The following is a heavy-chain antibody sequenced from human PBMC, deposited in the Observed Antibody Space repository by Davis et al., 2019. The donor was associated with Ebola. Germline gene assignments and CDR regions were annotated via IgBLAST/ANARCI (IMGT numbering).Heavy chain of an antibody. CDR3: ARDVGFSYSSGWYGWHAFDI. Sequence: AASVKVSCKASGGTFSSYAISWVRQAPGQGLEWMGGIIPIFGTANYAQKFQGRVTITADESTSTAYMELSSLRSEDTAVYYCARDVGFSYSSGWYGWHAFDIWGQGTMVTVSS. D-gene: IGHD6-19*01. CDR1: GGTFSSYA. J-gene: IGHJ3*02. CDR2: IIPIFGTA. V-gene: IGHV1-69*13.